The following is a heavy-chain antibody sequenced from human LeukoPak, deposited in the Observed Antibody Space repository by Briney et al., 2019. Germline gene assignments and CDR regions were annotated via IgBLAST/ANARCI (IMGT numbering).Heavy chain of an antibody. Sequence: GGSLRLSCAASGFTLSSYAMSRVRQAPGKGLEWVSAISGGGDNTYYADSVRGRFTVSRDNSKNTLYVQMTSLRAEDTAVYYCAREDIPMVLSLDHWGQGTLVTVSS. J-gene: IGHJ4*02. D-gene: IGHD3-10*01. CDR1: GFTLSSYA. CDR2: ISGGGDNT. V-gene: IGHV3-23*01. CDR3: AREDIPMVLSLDH.